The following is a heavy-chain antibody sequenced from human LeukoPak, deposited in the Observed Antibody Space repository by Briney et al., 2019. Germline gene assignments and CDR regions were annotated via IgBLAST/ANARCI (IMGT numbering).Heavy chain of an antibody. CDR3: ARAFRGYTFGFDS. Sequence: GGSLRLSCAASGFTFSSYCINWVRQAPGKGLEWVSSISSSSSYIYYVDSVKGRFTISRDNAKNSLYLQMNSLRAEDTSVYYCARAFRGYTFGFDSWGQGTLVTVSS. V-gene: IGHV3-21*06. CDR2: ISSSSSYI. J-gene: IGHJ4*02. CDR1: GFTFSSYC. D-gene: IGHD5-18*01.